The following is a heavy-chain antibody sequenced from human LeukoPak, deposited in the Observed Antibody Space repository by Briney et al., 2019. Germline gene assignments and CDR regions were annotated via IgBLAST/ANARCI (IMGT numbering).Heavy chain of an antibody. CDR2: IYSGGST. Sequence: PGGSLRLSCAASGFTVSSNYMSWVRQAPGKGLEWVSVIYSGGSTYYADSVKGRFTISRDNPKNTLYLQMNSLRAEDTAVYYCARASIAVAGPLDYWGQGTLVTVSS. CDR3: ARASIAVAGPLDY. D-gene: IGHD6-19*01. V-gene: IGHV3-53*01. J-gene: IGHJ4*02. CDR1: GFTVSSNY.